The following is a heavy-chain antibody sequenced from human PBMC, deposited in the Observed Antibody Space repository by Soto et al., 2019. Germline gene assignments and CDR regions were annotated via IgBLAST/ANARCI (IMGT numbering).Heavy chain of an antibody. CDR2: ISAYNGNT. Sequence: QVQLVQSGAEVKKPGASVKVSCKASGYTFTCYGISWVRQAPGQGLEWMGWISAYNGNTNYAQKLQGRVTMTTDTSTSTACMELRSLRSDDTAVYYCARANSYSSGWYSGSYWGQGTLVIVSS. CDR1: GYTFTCYG. D-gene: IGHD6-19*01. J-gene: IGHJ4*02. V-gene: IGHV1-18*01. CDR3: ARANSYSSGWYSGSY.